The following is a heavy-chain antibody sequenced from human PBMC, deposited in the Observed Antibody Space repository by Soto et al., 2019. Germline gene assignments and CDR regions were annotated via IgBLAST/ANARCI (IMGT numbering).Heavy chain of an antibody. V-gene: IGHV3-33*01. J-gene: IGHJ6*02. Sequence: GGSLRLSCAASGFTFSSYGMHWVRQAPGKGLEWVAVIWYDGSNKYYADSVKGRFTISRDNSKNTLYLQMNSLRAEDTAVYYCARDGYSNFSRYGMAVWGQGTTVTVSS. D-gene: IGHD4-4*01. CDR1: GFTFSSYG. CDR3: ARDGYSNFSRYGMAV. CDR2: IWYDGSNK.